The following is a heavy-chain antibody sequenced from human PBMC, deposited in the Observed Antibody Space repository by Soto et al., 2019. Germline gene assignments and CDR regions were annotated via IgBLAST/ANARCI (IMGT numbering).Heavy chain of an antibody. CDR2: IYYIGST. V-gene: IGHV4-59*01. J-gene: IGHJ5*02. CDR1: GGSISSYY. Sequence: SETLSLTCTVSGGSISSYYLSWIRQPPGKGLEWIAYIYYIGSTNYNPSLKSRVTISVDTSKNQFSLKLSSVTAADTAVYYCARGLRRQLLNWFDPWGQGTLVTVSS. D-gene: IGHD2-2*01. CDR3: ARGLRRQLLNWFDP.